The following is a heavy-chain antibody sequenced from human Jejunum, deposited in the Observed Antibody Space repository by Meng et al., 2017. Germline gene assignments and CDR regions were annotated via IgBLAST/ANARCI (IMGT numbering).Heavy chain of an antibody. CDR2: INTDGSTT. J-gene: IGHJ4*02. V-gene: IGHV3-74*01. D-gene: IGHD6-13*01. CDR3: AREGRVAAAGVEHLFDY. Sequence: GESLKISCAASGFTFSNYWMHWVRQAPGKGLGWVSRINTDGSTTGYADSVKGRFTISRDNAKNTLYLQVNSLRAEDTAVYYCAREGRVAAAGVEHLFDYWGQGAEVTVSS. CDR1: GFTFSNYW.